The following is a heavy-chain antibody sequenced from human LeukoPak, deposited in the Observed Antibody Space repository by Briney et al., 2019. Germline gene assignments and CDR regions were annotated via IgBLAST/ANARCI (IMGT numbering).Heavy chain of an antibody. CDR2: ISGSGGST. CDR1: GFTFSSYA. J-gene: IGHJ4*02. Sequence: GGSLRLSCAASGFTFSSYAMSWVRQAPGKGLEWVSAISGSGGSTYYADSVKGRFTICRGNSKNTLYLQMNSLRAEDTAVYYCAKSMPIVVVPAARYPDYWGQGTLVTVSS. V-gene: IGHV3-23*01. CDR3: AKSMPIVVVPAARYPDY. D-gene: IGHD2-2*01.